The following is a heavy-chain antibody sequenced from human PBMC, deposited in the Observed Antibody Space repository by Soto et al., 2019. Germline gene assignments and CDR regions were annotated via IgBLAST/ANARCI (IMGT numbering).Heavy chain of an antibody. Sequence: HVQLVQSGGELKKPGASVKVSCNTSGYTFNTYFITWVRQAPGQGLEWMGWISPHNGNTNYAEKFQRRVTMTADTITTTAYMELRNLRIDDTAVYYCARDTGNSFDYWGQGTPVTVSS. CDR1: GYTFNTYF. CDR2: ISPHNGNT. CDR3: ARDTGNSFDY. V-gene: IGHV1-18*01. J-gene: IGHJ4*02.